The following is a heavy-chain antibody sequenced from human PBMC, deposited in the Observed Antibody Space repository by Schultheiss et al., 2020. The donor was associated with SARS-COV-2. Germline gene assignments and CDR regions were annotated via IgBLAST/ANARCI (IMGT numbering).Heavy chain of an antibody. CDR1: GFTFSNAW. CDR2: IKSKTDGGTT. J-gene: IGHJ6*02. Sequence: GESLKISCVASGFTFSNAWMSWVRQVPGKGLEWVGRIKSKTDGGTTDYAASVKGRFTISRDDSKSIAYLQMNSLKTEDTAVYYCTRPYDNLPVDYYYYGMDVWGQGTTVTVSS. V-gene: IGHV3-15*01. D-gene: IGHD5-12*01. CDR3: TRPYDNLPVDYYYYGMDV.